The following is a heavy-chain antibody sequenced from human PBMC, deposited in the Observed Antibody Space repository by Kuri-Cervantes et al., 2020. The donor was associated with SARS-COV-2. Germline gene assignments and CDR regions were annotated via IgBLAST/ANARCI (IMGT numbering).Heavy chain of an antibody. CDR2: IYYGGST. D-gene: IGHD6-13*01. CDR3: ARHATGYSSSSYLGYYAMDV. CDR1: GGSISSYY. J-gene: IGHJ6*04. Sequence: SETLSLTCTVSGGSISSYYWSWIRQPPGKGLECIGTIYYGGSTYYNPSLKSRITISVDTSKNQFSLRLSSVTAADTAVYYCARHATGYSSSSYLGYYAMDVWGKGTTVTVSS. V-gene: IGHV4-39*01.